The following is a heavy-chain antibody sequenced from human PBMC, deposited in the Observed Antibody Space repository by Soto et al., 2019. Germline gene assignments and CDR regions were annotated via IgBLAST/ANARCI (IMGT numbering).Heavy chain of an antibody. Sequence: ASVKVSCKASGYSSTGYYIHWVRQAPGQGLEWMGWISPDSGATNYAQNFQGRVTLTSDTSISTASMDLTSLTSDDTAVYYCARGDYGTGGYPFPYFDYWGQGTLVTVSS. CDR1: GYSSTGYY. D-gene: IGHD2-8*02. CDR2: ISPDSGAT. J-gene: IGHJ4*02. V-gene: IGHV1-2*02. CDR3: ARGDYGTGGYPFPYFDY.